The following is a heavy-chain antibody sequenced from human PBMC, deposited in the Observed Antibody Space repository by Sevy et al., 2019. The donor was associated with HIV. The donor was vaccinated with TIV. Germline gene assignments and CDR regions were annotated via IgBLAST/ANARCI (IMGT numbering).Heavy chain of an antibody. Sequence: GGSLRLSCAASGFTFSRSGMHWVRQAPGKGLEWLTFIRFDGSAKYYADSVKGRFTISRDNSKNTLYFQMNSLRPEDTAVYYCLKTPLGRVSGTGYRGQGTLVTVSS. V-gene: IGHV3-30*02. CDR1: GFTFSRSG. J-gene: IGHJ4*02. D-gene: IGHD3-9*01. CDR2: IRFDGSAK. CDR3: LKTPLGRVSGTGY.